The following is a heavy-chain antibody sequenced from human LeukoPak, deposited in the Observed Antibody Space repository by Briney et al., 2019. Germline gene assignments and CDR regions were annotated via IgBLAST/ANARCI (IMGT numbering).Heavy chain of an antibody. CDR1: GGSISSSSHY. CDR2: IYYSGST. V-gene: IGHV4-39*07. J-gene: IGHJ4*02. D-gene: IGHD3-16*01. CDR3: ARDSYDYVWGSRPTYYFDY. Sequence: SETLSLTCTVSGGSISSSSHYWGWIRQPPGKGLEWIGSIYYSGSTYYNPSLKSRVTISVDTSKNQFSLKLSSVTAADTAVYYCARDSYDYVWGSRPTYYFDYWGQGTLVTVSS.